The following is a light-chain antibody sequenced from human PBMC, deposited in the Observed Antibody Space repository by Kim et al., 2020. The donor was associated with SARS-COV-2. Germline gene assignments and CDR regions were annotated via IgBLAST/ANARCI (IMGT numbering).Light chain of an antibody. Sequence: SSELTQPPSVSVSPGQTASITCSGEGLGDKYTYWYQQQAGQSPVLVVYEDIKRPSGIPERFSGSNSGNTATLTISGTQATDEADYYCQTWDTSTVVFGGGTQLTVL. CDR3: QTWDTSTVV. V-gene: IGLV3-1*01. CDR1: GLGDKY. CDR2: EDI. J-gene: IGLJ2*01.